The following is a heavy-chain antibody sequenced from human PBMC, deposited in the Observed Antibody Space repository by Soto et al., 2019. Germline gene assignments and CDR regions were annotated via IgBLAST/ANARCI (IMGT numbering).Heavy chain of an antibody. CDR1: GFTFSSYA. CDR3: EKDHKFDILAGYNDY. J-gene: IGHJ4*02. Sequence: GGSLRLSCAASGFTFSSYAMSWVRQAPGKGLEWVSGISGSGGSTYYADSVKGRCTISRDNSKNTLYLQMNSLRAEDKAEYYYEKDHKFDILAGYNDYWGQGTLVTVSS. CDR2: ISGSGGST. V-gene: IGHV3-23*01. D-gene: IGHD3-9*01.